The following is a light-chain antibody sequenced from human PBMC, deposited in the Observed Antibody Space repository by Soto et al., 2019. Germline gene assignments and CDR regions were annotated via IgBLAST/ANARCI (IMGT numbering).Light chain of an antibody. CDR3: QSDDSGMV. CDR1: SSNIGAGYD. Sequence: QSVLTQPPSVSGAPGQRVTISCTGSSSNIGAGYDVHWYQQLPGTAPKLLIYGNSNLPSGVPDRFSGSKSGTSASLAITGHQAEDEADYYCQSDDSGMVFGEGTKVTVL. CDR2: GNS. V-gene: IGLV1-40*01. J-gene: IGLJ2*01.